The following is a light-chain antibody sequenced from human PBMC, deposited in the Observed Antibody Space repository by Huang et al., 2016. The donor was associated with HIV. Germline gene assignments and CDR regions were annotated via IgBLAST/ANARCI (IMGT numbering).Light chain of an antibody. Sequence: DIQMTQFPSSLAASVGDRVTITCRASQSISTYLNWYQHKPGKAPDLLIYAAYNLQSGVPARFSGSGSGTDFTLTISSLQPEDFATYYCQQSYNTRMYTFGQGTKLEIK. CDR2: AAY. J-gene: IGKJ2*01. CDR1: QSISTY. CDR3: QQSYNTRMYT. V-gene: IGKV1-39*01.